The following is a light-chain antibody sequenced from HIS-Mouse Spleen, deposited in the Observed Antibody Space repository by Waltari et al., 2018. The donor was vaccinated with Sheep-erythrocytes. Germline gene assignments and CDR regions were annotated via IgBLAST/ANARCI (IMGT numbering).Light chain of an antibody. CDR1: QGISSY. V-gene: IGKV1-9*01. CDR2: AAS. CDR3: QQLNSDPHT. J-gene: IGKJ2*01. Sequence: DIQLTQSPSFLSASVGDRVTITCRASQGISSYLAWYQQKPGKAPKPLIYAASTSQSGVPSRFSGSGSGTEFTLTISSLQPEDFATYYCQQLNSDPHTFGQGTKLEI.